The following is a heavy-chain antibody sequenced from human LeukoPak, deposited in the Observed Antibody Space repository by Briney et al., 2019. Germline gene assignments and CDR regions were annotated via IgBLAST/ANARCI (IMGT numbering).Heavy chain of an antibody. J-gene: IGHJ5*02. D-gene: IGHD2-15*01. Sequence: GASVKVSCKASGYTFTGYYMHWVRQAPGQGLEWMGWINPNSGGTNYAQKFQGRVTMTRDTSISTAYMELSRLRSDDTAVYYCARAGLEYCSGGSCYLNWFDPWGQGTLVTVSS. CDR2: INPNSGGT. CDR3: ARAGLEYCSGGSCYLNWFDP. CDR1: GYTFTGYY. V-gene: IGHV1-2*02.